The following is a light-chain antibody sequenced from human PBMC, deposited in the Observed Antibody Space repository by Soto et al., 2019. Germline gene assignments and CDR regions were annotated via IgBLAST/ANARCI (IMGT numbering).Light chain of an antibody. CDR3: QERSNWPPVT. CDR1: QSVSSY. J-gene: IGKJ5*01. CDR2: DAS. Sequence: EIVLTQSPATLSLSPGERATLSCRASQSVSSYLAWSQQKPGQAPRLLIYDASNRAPGIPARFSGSGSGTNFTLTIGSLEPEDFAVYYCQERSNWPPVTFGQGTRLEIK. V-gene: IGKV3-11*01.